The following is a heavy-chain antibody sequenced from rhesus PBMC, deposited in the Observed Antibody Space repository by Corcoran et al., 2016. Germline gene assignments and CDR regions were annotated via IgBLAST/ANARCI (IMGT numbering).Heavy chain of an antibody. CDR2: IYGSGSST. V-gene: IGHV4-169*02. CDR3: ASGGSGSHTRFDY. J-gene: IGHJ4*01. D-gene: IGHD3-16*01. Sequence: QLQLQESGPGLVKPSETLSVTCAVSGGSISSNYWSWIRQPPGKGLEWIGRIYGSGSSTNYHPSLKSRVTLSVDTSKNPLSLKLSSVTAADTAVYYCASGGSGSHTRFDYWGQGVLVTVSS. CDR1: GGSISSNY.